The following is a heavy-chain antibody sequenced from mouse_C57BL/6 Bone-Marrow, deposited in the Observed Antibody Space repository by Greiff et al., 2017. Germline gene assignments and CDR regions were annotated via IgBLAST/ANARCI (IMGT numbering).Heavy chain of an antibody. D-gene: IGHD1-1*01. V-gene: IGHV2-2*01. CDR3: ARTPYYYGFPSWGFDY. Sequence: VQLQQSGPGLVQPSQSLSITCTVSGFSLTSYGVHWVRQSPGKGLEWLGVIWSGGSTDYNAAFISRLSISKDNSKSQVFFKMNSLQADDTAIYYCARTPYYYGFPSWGFDYWGQGTSLTVSS. J-gene: IGHJ2*02. CDR2: IWSGGST. CDR1: GFSLTSYG.